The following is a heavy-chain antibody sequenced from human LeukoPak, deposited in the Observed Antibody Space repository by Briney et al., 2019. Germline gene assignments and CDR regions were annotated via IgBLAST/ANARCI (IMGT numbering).Heavy chain of an antibody. CDR2: IYYSGST. J-gene: IGHJ5*02. Sequence: SETLSLTCTVSGGSISSYYWSWIRQPPGKGLEWIGYIYYSGSTNYNPSLKSRVTISVDTSKNQFFLKLSSVTAADTAVYYCARFNGYYGSGRGFDPWGQGTLVTVSS. CDR1: GGSISSYY. V-gene: IGHV4-59*01. CDR3: ARFNGYYGSGRGFDP. D-gene: IGHD3-10*01.